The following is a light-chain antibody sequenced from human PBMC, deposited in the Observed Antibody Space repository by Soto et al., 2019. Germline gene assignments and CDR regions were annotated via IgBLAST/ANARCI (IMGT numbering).Light chain of an antibody. CDR1: QSINNW. CDR2: KAS. Sequence: DIQMTQSPFTLSASVGDRVTITCRASQSINNWLAWYQQKPGKAPKLLIYKASSLESGVPSRFSGSGSGTEFTLTISSLQPDDFATYYCQQYNNYSWTFGQGTKVEIK. J-gene: IGKJ1*01. CDR3: QQYNNYSWT. V-gene: IGKV1-5*03.